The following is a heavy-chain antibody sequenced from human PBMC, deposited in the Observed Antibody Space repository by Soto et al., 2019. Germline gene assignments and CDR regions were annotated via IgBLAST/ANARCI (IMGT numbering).Heavy chain of an antibody. V-gene: IGHV3-33*01. D-gene: IGHD2-21*01. J-gene: IGHJ3*02. CDR2: IWYDGSNK. Sequence: QVQLVESGGGVVQPGRSLRLSCAASGFTFSSYGMHWVRQAPGKGLEWVAVIWYDGSNKYYADSVKGRFTISRDNSKNTLYLQMNSLRAEDTAVYYWARVGVVTDDAFDIWGQGTMVTVSS. CDR1: GFTFSSYG. CDR3: ARVGVVTDDAFDI.